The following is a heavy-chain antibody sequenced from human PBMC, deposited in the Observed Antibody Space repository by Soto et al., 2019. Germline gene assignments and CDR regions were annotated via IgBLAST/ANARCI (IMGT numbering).Heavy chain of an antibody. V-gene: IGHV4-59*01. Sequence: QVKLQESGPGLVKPSETLSLTCTVSGGSITRYSWNWIRQSPGKGLEWVGHIFYSGTTSYNPSLMSRVSISIDPTKTHFSLKLTSVTAADTAIYYCARGFASAHDSSYDMDVWGQGTTVTVSS. CDR2: IFYSGTT. CDR3: ARGFASAHDSSYDMDV. CDR1: GGSITRYS. J-gene: IGHJ6*02.